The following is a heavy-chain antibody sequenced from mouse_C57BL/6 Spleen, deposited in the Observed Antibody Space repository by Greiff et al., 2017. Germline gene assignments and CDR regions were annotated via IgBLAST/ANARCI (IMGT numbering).Heavy chain of an antibody. D-gene: IGHD1-1*01. CDR2: FYPGSGSI. J-gene: IGHJ4*01. V-gene: IGHV1-62-2*01. Sequence: QVHVKQSGAELVKPGASVKLSCKASGYTFTEYTIHWVKQRSGQGLEWIGWFYPGSGSIKYNEKFKDKATLTADKSSSTVYMELSRLTSEDSAVYFCARHEGTYGSRTDAMDYWGQGTSVTVSS. CDR3: ARHEGTYGSRTDAMDY. CDR1: GYTFTEYT.